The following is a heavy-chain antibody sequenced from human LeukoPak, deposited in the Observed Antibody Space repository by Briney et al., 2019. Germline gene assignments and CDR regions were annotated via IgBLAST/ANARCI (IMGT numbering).Heavy chain of an antibody. CDR1: GGSISTYY. J-gene: IGHJ4*02. Sequence: SETLPLTCSVSGGSISTYYWTWIRQPPGKGLEWIGYIHYSGSTNYNPSLKSRVTMSVDTSKNQFTLKLSSVTAADTAVYYCAELSGIAAAWGQGTLVTVSS. V-gene: IGHV4-59*01. CDR3: AELSGIAAA. D-gene: IGHD6-13*01. CDR2: IHYSGST.